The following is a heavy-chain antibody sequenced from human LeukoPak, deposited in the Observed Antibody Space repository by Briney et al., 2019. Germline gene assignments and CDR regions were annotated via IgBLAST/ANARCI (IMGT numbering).Heavy chain of an antibody. CDR1: GGSISSYY. V-gene: IGHV4-59*08. Sequence: SETLSLTCTVSGGSISSYYWSWIRQPPGKGLEWIGYIYYSGSTNYNPSLKSRVTISVDTSKNQSSLKLSSVTAADTAVYYCARQIRATVNYMDVWGKGTTVTVSS. CDR2: IYYSGST. J-gene: IGHJ6*03. CDR3: ARQIRATVNYMDV. D-gene: IGHD4-11*01.